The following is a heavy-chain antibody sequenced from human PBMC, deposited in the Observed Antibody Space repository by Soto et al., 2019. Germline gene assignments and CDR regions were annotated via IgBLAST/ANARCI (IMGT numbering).Heavy chain of an antibody. Sequence: AGGSLRLSCAASGFTFNNYAMTWVRQAPGKGLEWVSSISSSSSYIYYADSVKGRFTISRDNAKNSLYLQMNSLRAEDTAVYYCASWGIIVPTAPYGMDVWGQGPTVTVSS. J-gene: IGHJ6*02. CDR2: ISSSSSYI. CDR1: GFTFNNYA. D-gene: IGHD5-12*01. V-gene: IGHV3-21*01. CDR3: ASWGIIVPTAPYGMDV.